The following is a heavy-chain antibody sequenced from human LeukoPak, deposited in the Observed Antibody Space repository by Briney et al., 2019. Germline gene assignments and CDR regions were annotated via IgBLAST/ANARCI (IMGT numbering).Heavy chain of an antibody. V-gene: IGHV1-18*01. Sequence: ASVKVSYKASGYTFTSYGISWVRQAPGQGLEWMGWISAYNGNTNYAQKLQGRVTMTTDTSTSTAYMELRSLRSDDTAVYYCAVDYGGNSYFDYWGQGTLVTVSS. CDR1: GYTFTSYG. J-gene: IGHJ4*02. CDR3: AVDYGGNSYFDY. D-gene: IGHD4-23*01. CDR2: ISAYNGNT.